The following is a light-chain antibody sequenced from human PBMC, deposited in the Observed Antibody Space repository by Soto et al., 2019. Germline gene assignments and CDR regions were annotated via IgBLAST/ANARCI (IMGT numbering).Light chain of an antibody. Sequence: QLVLTQPPSVSGTPGQRVTISCSGSRSNIGTQVVSWFQHLPGTAPKVLINNNSERPSGVPDRISGSKSGTSASLAISGLQSEDEGDYYCATWDDSLDGLVFGGGSKLTVL. V-gene: IGLV1-44*01. CDR3: ATWDDSLDGLV. J-gene: IGLJ3*02. CDR1: RSNIGTQV. CDR2: NNS.